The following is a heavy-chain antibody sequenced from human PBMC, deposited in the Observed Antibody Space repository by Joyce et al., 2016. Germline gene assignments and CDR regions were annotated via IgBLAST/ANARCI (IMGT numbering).Heavy chain of an antibody. CDR3: VRGISARPGGPNWFDP. D-gene: IGHD6-6*01. CDR1: GFSFSGYW. Sequence: EVQLVESGGGLVQPGGSLRLSCAASGFSFSGYWIHWVRQAPGKGLVWVSRINTDGSSTRFADSVKGRFTISRDNAKNTLYLQMNILRAEDTAVYYCVRGISARPGGPNWFDPWGQGTLVTVSS. V-gene: IGHV3-74*01. CDR2: INTDGSST. J-gene: IGHJ5*02.